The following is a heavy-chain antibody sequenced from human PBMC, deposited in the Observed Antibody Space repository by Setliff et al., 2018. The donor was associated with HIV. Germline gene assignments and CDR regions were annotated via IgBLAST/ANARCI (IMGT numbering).Heavy chain of an antibody. Sequence: PSETLSLTCTVSGASSSSHYWSWIRQPPGKAPEWIGYVYNSGTTKYNPSLKSRVTISVDTSKNQFSLNLRSVTAADTAVYYCARGDGYRGNDAYYDSGMDVWGQGITVTVSS. CDR2: VYNSGTT. CDR3: ARGDGYRGNDAYYDSGMDV. D-gene: IGHD5-12*01. CDR1: GASSSSHY. V-gene: IGHV4-59*11. J-gene: IGHJ6*02.